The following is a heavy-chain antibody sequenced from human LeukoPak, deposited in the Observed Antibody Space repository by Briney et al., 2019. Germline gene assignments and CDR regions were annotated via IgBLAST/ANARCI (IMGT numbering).Heavy chain of an antibody. CDR1: GGSISSSSYY. V-gene: IGHV4-39*07. J-gene: IGHJ4*02. Sequence: SSETLSLTCTVSGGSISSSSYYWGWIRQPPGKGLEWIGSIYYSGSTYYNPSLKSRVTISVDTSKNQFSLKLSSVTAADTAVYYCARLTSPRINWGQGTLVTVSS. CDR3: ARLTSPRIN. CDR2: IYYSGST. D-gene: IGHD1/OR15-1a*01.